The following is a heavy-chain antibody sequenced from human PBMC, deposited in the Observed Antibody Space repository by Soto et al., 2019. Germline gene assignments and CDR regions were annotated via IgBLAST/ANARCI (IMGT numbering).Heavy chain of an antibody. D-gene: IGHD2-15*01. Sequence: SETLSLTCTVSGGSISSGGYYWSWIRQHPGKGLEWIGYIYYSGSTYYNPSLKSRVTISVDTSKNQFSLKLSSVTAADTAVYYCARRTLGYCSGGSCPYFDYWGQGTLVTVSS. CDR2: IYYSGST. V-gene: IGHV4-31*03. CDR1: GGSISSGGYY. CDR3: ARRTLGYCSGGSCPYFDY. J-gene: IGHJ4*02.